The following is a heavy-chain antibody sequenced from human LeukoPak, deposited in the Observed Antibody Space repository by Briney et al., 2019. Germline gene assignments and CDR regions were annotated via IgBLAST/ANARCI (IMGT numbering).Heavy chain of an antibody. CDR2: IYTSGST. CDR3: AREKAAAGIYFDY. Sequence: PSETLSLTCTVSGGSINSYWSWIRQPAGKGLEWIGRIYTSGSTNYNPSLKSRVTMSVDASKNQFSLKLSSVTAADTAVYYCAREKAAAGIYFDYWGQGTLVTVSS. J-gene: IGHJ4*02. CDR1: GGSINSY. V-gene: IGHV4-4*07. D-gene: IGHD6-13*01.